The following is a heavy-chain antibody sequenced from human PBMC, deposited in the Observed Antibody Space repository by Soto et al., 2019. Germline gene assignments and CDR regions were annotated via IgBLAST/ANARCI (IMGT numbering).Heavy chain of an antibody. V-gene: IGHV1-69*13. CDR3: ARSRSSGYYFRYYYYYGMDV. J-gene: IGHJ6*02. CDR2: IIPIFGTA. CDR1: GGTFSSYA. Sequence: GASVKVSCKASGGTFSSYAISWVRQAPGQGLEWMGGIIPIFGTANYAQKFQGRVTITADESTSTAYMELSSLRSEDTAVYYCARSRSSGYYFRYYYYYGMDVWGQGTTVTVSS. D-gene: IGHD3-22*01.